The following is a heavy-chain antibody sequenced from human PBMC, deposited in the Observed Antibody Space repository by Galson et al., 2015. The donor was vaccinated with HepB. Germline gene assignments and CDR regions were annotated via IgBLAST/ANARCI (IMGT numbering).Heavy chain of an antibody. Sequence: CAISGDSVSSNSAAWNWIRQSPSRGLEWLGRTYYRSKWYNDYAVSVKSRITINPDTSKNQFSLQLNSVTPEDTAVYYCARGFLAVAGSPRGIYNWFDPWGQGTLVTVSS. D-gene: IGHD6-19*01. V-gene: IGHV6-1*01. CDR3: ARGFLAVAGSPRGIYNWFDP. CDR1: GDSVSSNSAA. CDR2: TYYRSKWYN. J-gene: IGHJ5*02.